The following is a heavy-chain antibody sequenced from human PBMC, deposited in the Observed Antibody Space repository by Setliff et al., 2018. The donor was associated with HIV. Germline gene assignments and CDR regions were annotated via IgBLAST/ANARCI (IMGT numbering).Heavy chain of an antibody. CDR3: VKGFECGGDCYSAFDY. J-gene: IGHJ4*02. V-gene: IGHV3-30*02. Sequence: GGSLRLSCAASGFTFSSYGMHWVRQAPGKGLEWVAFIRCDGSNEYYADSVKGRFTISRDNSKNTLYLQINSLRAEDTALYYCVKGFECGGDCYSAFDYWGQGNLVTVSS. D-gene: IGHD2-21*02. CDR2: IRCDGSNE. CDR1: GFTFSSYG.